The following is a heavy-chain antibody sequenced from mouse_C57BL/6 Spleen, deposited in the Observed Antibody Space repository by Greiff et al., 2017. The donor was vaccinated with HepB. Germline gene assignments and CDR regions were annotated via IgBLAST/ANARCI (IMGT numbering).Heavy chain of an antibody. CDR1: GYAFSSYW. CDR2: IYPGDGDT. D-gene: IGHD2-3*01. J-gene: IGHJ4*01. CDR3: GRGGGYDGFYYAMDY. V-gene: IGHV1-80*01. Sequence: VQLQQSGAELVKPGASVKISCKASGYAFSSYWMNWVKQRPGKGLEWIGQIYPGDGDTNYNGKFKGKATLTADKSSSTAYMQLSSLTSEDSAVYFWGRGGGYDGFYYAMDYWGQGTSVTVSS.